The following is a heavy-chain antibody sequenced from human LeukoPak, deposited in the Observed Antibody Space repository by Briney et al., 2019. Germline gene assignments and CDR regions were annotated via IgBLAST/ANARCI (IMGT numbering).Heavy chain of an antibody. CDR2: INPIFGTA. V-gene: IGHV1-69*01. CDR3: ARGYSSGWYFDY. CDR1: GGTFSSYA. Sequence: GASVKVSCKASGGTFSSYAISWVRQAPGQGLEWMGGINPIFGTANYAQKFQGRVTITADESTSTAYMELSSLRSEDTAVYYCARGYSSGWYFDYWGQGTLVTVSS. D-gene: IGHD6-19*01. J-gene: IGHJ4*02.